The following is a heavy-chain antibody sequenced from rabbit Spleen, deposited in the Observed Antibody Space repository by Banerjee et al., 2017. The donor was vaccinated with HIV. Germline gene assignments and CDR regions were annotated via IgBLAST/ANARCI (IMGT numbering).Heavy chain of an antibody. CDR2: MNAGSSGST. Sequence: QSLEESGGDLVKPGASLTLTCAASGFSFSSSHYMSWVRQAPGKGPEWIACMNAGSSGSTWYANWAKGRFTFSKTSSTTVTLQMTSLTAADTATYFCARDLVAVIGWNFNLWGPGTLVTVS. CDR3: ARDLVAVIGWNFNL. CDR1: GFSFSSSHY. V-gene: IGHV1S40*01. J-gene: IGHJ4*01. D-gene: IGHD1-1*01.